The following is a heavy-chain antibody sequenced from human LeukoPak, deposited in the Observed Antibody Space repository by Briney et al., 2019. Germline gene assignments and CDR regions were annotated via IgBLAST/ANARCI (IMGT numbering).Heavy chain of an antibody. V-gene: IGHV3-11*01. CDR3: AKTPDSYDFWSGYYPLPSYYFDY. Sequence: GGSLRLSCAASGFTFSDYYMSWIRQAPGKGLEWVSYISSSGSTIYYADSVKGRFTISRDNAKNSLYLQMNSLRAEDTAVYYCAKTPDSYDFWSGYYPLPSYYFDYWGQGTLVTVSS. CDR1: GFTFSDYY. CDR2: ISSSGSTI. D-gene: IGHD3-3*01. J-gene: IGHJ4*02.